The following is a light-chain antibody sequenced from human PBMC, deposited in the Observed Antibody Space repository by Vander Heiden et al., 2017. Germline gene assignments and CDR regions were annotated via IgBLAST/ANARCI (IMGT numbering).Light chain of an antibody. J-gene: IGLJ3*02. V-gene: IGLV3-21*03. CDR2: DNS. CDR1: NIGSKS. CDR3: QVWDSSSYHWV. Sequence: SYVPTQPPSVSVAPGKTATITCGGNNIGSKSVPWYRQKPGQAPVLVVYDNSDRPSGIPERFSGSNSGNTATLTITRVEAGDEADYYCQVWDSSSYHWVFGGGTKLTVL.